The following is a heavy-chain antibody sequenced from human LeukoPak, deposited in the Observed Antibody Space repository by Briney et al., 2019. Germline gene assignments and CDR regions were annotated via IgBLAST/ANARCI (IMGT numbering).Heavy chain of an antibody. V-gene: IGHV3-21*01. CDR2: ISNSSSYI. CDR3: ARGGYCSSTSCPPVGWFDP. Sequence: GGTLRLSCAASGFTFSSYSMNWVRQAPGKGLEWVSSISNSSSYIYYADSVKGRFTISRDNDKNSLYLQMNSLRAEDTAVYYCARGGYCSSTSCPPVGWFDPWGQGTLVTVSS. D-gene: IGHD2-2*01. J-gene: IGHJ5*02. CDR1: GFTFSSYS.